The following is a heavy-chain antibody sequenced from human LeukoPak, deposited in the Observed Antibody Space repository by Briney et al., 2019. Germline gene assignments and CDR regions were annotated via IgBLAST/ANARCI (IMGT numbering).Heavy chain of an antibody. Sequence: PGGSLRLSCAASGVTLSINYRSGVRQAPGKGLEWVSVIYSGGSTYYADSVKGRFTISRDNSKNTLYLEMNSERAEDTAFYYCARSHARYYFDYWGQGTLVTVSS. CDR1: GVTLSINY. CDR2: IYSGGST. J-gene: IGHJ4*02. D-gene: IGHD6-6*01. CDR3: ARSHARYYFDY. V-gene: IGHV3-66*02.